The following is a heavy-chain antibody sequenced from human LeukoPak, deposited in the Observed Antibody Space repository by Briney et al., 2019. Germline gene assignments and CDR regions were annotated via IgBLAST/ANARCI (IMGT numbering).Heavy chain of an antibody. CDR3: ARTYYYGSGSYRHAVFDY. D-gene: IGHD3-10*01. CDR2: INPNSGGT. Sequence: GASVKVSCKASGYTFTSYGISWVRQAPGQGLEWMGWINPNSGGTNYAQKFQGRVTMTRDTSISTVYMELSRLRSDDTAVYYCARTYYYGSGSYRHAVFDYWGQGTLVTVSS. V-gene: IGHV1-2*02. J-gene: IGHJ4*02. CDR1: GYTFTSYG.